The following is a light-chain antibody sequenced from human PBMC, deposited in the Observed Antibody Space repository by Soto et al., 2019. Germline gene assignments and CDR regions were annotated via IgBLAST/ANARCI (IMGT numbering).Light chain of an antibody. CDR2: GAS. V-gene: IGKV3-20*01. J-gene: IGKJ2*01. Sequence: EIVLTQSPGTLSLSPGERATLSCRASQSVSSSYLAWYQQKPGQTPRLLIYGASSRATGIPDRFSGSGSGTDFTPTISRLEPEDFAVYYCQQFGGSPPYTFGQGTKLEIK. CDR1: QSVSSSY. CDR3: QQFGGSPPYT.